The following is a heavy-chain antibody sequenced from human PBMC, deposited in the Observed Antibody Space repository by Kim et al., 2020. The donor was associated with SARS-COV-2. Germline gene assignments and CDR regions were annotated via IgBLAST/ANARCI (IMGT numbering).Heavy chain of an antibody. D-gene: IGHD3-10*01. CDR1: GGSISSYY. CDR2: IYYSGST. V-gene: IGHV4-59*01. J-gene: IGHJ5*02. CDR3: ARASRDYGSGSYYNKRSGSYNWFDP. Sequence: SETLSLTCTVSGGSISSYYWSWIRQPPGKGLEWIGYIYYSGSTNYNPSLKSRVTISVDTSKNQFSLKLSSVTAADTAVYYCARASRDYGSGSYYNKRSGSYNWFDPWDQGTLVTVSS.